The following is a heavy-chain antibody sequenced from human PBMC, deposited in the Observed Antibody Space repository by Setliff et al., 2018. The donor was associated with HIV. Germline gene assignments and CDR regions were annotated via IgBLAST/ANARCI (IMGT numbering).Heavy chain of an antibody. CDR3: SSSPSDYGGNGKWFDP. D-gene: IGHD4-17*01. Sequence: SETLSLTCAVYGGSFSGYYWNWIRQPPGRGLEWIGEINHSGSTNYNPSLKSRVTISVDTSTNQFSLKLSSVTAADTAVYYCSSSPSDYGGNGKWFDPWGQGTQVTVSS. CDR2: INHSGST. CDR1: GGSFSGYY. J-gene: IGHJ5*02. V-gene: IGHV4-34*01.